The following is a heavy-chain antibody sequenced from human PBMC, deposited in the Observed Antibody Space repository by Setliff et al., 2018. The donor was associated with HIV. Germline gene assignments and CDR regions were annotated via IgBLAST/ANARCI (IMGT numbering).Heavy chain of an antibody. J-gene: IGHJ4*01. CDR3: ARVRLTMIMMVDYFDQ. D-gene: IGHD3-22*01. Sequence: LSLTCTVSGVSISSGGYYWNWIRQHPGKGLEWIGYISSRGSTYYNPSLKSRITMSVDTSQNQVSLKLSSVTAADTAVYFCARVRLTMIMMVDYFDQWGHGTLVTVSS. CDR1: GVSISSGGYY. V-gene: IGHV4-31*03. CDR2: ISSRGST.